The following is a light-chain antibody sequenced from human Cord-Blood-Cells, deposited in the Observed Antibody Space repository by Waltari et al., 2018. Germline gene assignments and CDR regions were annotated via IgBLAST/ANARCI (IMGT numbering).Light chain of an antibody. J-gene: IGKJ4*01. CDR2: AAS. CDR1: HGISNY. Sequence: DIQMTQSPSSLSASVGDRVTITCRASHGISNYLAWSQQKPGKVPKLLIYAASSLQSGVPSRFRGRGSGTDFTLTISSLQPEDVATYCCQKYHSAPLPLGGGTTVEIK. V-gene: IGKV1-27*01. CDR3: QKYHSAPLP.